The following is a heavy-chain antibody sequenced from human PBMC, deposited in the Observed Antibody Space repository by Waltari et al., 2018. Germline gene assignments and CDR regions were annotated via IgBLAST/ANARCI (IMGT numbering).Heavy chain of an antibody. V-gene: IGHV7-4-1*02. CDR2: INTNTGNP. Sequence: QVQLVQSGSELKKPGASVKVSCKSSGYTFTSYAMTWLRPAPGQGLEWMGWINTNTGNPTYAQGFTGRFVVSLDTSVSTAYLEISSLKAEDTAVYYCARDGHDFWGGYYGYWGQGTLVTVSS. D-gene: IGHD3-3*01. CDR1: GYTFTSYA. J-gene: IGHJ4*02. CDR3: ARDGHDFWGGYYGY.